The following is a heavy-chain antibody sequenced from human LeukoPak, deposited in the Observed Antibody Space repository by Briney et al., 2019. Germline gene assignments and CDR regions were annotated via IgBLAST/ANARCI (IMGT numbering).Heavy chain of an antibody. CDR1: GGSISSSSYY. J-gene: IGHJ6*03. Sequence: PSETLSLTCTVSGGSISSSSYYWGWIRQPPGKGLEWIGSIYYSGSTYYNPSLKSRVTISVDTSKNQFSLKLSSVTAADTAVYYCARQDSYYYYMDVWGKGTTVTISS. CDR2: IYYSGST. CDR3: ARQDSYYYYMDV. V-gene: IGHV4-39*01.